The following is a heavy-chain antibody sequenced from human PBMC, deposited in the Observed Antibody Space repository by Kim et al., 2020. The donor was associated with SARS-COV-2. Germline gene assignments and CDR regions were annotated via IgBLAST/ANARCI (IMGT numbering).Heavy chain of an antibody. D-gene: IGHD2-21*01. CDR2: ISSSNNI. Sequence: GGSLRLSCAASGFTFSSYAMNWVRQAPGKGLEWVSYISSSNNINYADSAKGRFTISRDNAKNSLSLQMNSLRHEDTAVYYCARFGRLGEGGYGMDVWGQGTTVTVSS. CDR1: GFTFSSYA. CDR3: ARFGRLGEGGYGMDV. J-gene: IGHJ6*02. V-gene: IGHV3-48*02.